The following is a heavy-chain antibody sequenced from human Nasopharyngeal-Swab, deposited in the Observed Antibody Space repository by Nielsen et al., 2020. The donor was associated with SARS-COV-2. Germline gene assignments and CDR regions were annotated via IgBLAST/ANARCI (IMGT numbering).Heavy chain of an antibody. J-gene: IGHJ6*03. CDR3: ARDAGHIVLVVYAIHDYYYMDV. CDR1: GFTFSSYW. CDR2: IKQDGSEK. Sequence: GESLKISCAASGFTFSSYWMSWVRQAPGKGLEWVANIKQDGSEKYYVDSVKGRFTISRDNAKNSLYLQMNSLRAEDTAVYYCARDAGHIVLVVYAIHDYYYMDVWGKGTTVTVSS. D-gene: IGHD2-8*01. V-gene: IGHV3-7*01.